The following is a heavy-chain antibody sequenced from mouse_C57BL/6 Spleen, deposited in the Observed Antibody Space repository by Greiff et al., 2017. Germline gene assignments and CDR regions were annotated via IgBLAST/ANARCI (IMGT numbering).Heavy chain of an antibody. CDR3: ARSITTVVAYYFDY. Sequence: VQLQQPGAELVKPGASVKMSCKASGYTFTSYWITWVKQRPGQGLEWIGDIYPGSGSTNYNAKFKSKATLTVDTSSSTAYMQLSSLTSEDSAVYYCARSITTVVAYYFDYWGQGTTLTVSS. CDR1: GYTFTSYW. CDR2: IYPGSGST. V-gene: IGHV1-55*01. J-gene: IGHJ2*01. D-gene: IGHD1-1*01.